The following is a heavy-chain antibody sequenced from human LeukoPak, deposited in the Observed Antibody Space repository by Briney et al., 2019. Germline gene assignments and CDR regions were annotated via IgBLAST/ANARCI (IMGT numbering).Heavy chain of an antibody. CDR2: ITGSGGDT. CDR1: GFIFSTYA. V-gene: IGHV3-23*01. J-gene: IGHJ4*02. D-gene: IGHD6-19*01. Sequence: GGSLRLSCAASGFIFSTYAMGWVRQAPGKGLEWVSAITGSGGDTYYADSAKGRFTISRDNSKNTLYLQMNSLRAEDTALYYCAKDGVGSSGPFSYWGQGTLVTVSS. CDR3: AKDGVGSSGPFSY.